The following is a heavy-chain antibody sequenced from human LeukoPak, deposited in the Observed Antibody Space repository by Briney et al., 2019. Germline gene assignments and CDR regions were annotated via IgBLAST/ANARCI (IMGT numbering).Heavy chain of an antibody. Sequence: GGSLRLSCAASGFTFSTYSMNWVRQAPGKGLEWVASMSSRSKYIYHADSVKGRFTISRDDAKNSLYLQMNSLRADDTAVYYCARAFDTSWDYYYMDVWGKGTTITVFS. D-gene: IGHD2-2*01. CDR1: GFTFSTYS. CDR3: ARAFDTSWDYYYMDV. J-gene: IGHJ6*03. CDR2: MSSRSKYI. V-gene: IGHV3-21*06.